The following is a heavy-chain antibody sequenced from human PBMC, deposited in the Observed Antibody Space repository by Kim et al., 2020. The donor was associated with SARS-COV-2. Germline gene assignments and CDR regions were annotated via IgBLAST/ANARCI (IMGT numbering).Heavy chain of an antibody. Sequence: GESLKISCKGSGYSFTSYWIGWVRQMPGKGLEWMGIIYPGDSDTRYSPSFQGQVTISADKSISTAYLQWSSLKASDTAMYYCARQRCSSTSCYGVDPWGQGTLVTVSS. CDR2: IYPGDSDT. J-gene: IGHJ5*02. CDR1: GYSFTSYW. V-gene: IGHV5-51*01. CDR3: ARQRCSSTSCYGVDP. D-gene: IGHD2-2*01.